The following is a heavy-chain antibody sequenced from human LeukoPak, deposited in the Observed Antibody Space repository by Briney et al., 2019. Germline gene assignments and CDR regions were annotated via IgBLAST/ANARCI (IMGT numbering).Heavy chain of an antibody. J-gene: IGHJ4*02. V-gene: IGHV3-11*01. CDR2: ISSDGSTI. Sequence: PGGSLRLSCAASGFTFSDYYMSWIRQAPGKGLEWISYISSDGSTIFYADSVKGRFTISRDNAKNTLYLQMNSLRAEDTAVYYCANDLYYDSSGYYDYWGQGTLVTVSS. CDR3: ANDLYYDSSGYYDY. CDR1: GFTFSDYY. D-gene: IGHD3-22*01.